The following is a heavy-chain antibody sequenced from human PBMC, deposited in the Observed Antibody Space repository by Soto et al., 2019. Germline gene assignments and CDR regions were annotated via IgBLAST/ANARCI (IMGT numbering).Heavy chain of an antibody. CDR1: GGSISSSGYY. Sequence: SETLSLTCTVSGGSISSSGYYWGWIRQPPGKGLEWIGTIYYSGSTYYNPSLKSRVTISVDTSKNQFSLKLTSVTAADTAVYYCARWTSGGYNWFDPWGRGTLVTVSS. D-gene: IGHD3-10*01. J-gene: IGHJ5*02. CDR2: IYYSGST. V-gene: IGHV4-39*07. CDR3: ARWTSGGYNWFDP.